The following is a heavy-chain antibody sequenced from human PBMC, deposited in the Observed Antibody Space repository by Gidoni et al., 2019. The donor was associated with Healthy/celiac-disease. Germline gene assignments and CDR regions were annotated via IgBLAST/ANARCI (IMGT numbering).Heavy chain of an antibody. V-gene: IGHV3-9*01. Sequence: EVQLVESGGGLVQPGRSLRLSCAASGFTFDAYAMHWVRQDPGKGLEWVSGISWNSGSIGYADSVKGRFTISRDNAKNSLYLQMNSLRAEDTALYYCAKDKLRDDYGEEFDYWGQGSLVTVSS. J-gene: IGHJ4*02. CDR3: AKDKLRDDYGEEFDY. CDR2: ISWNSGSI. D-gene: IGHD4-17*01. CDR1: GFTFDAYA.